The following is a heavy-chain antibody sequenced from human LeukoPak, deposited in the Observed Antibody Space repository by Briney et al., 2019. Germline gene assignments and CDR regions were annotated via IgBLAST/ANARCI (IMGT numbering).Heavy chain of an antibody. J-gene: IGHJ2*01. CDR3: AKDAIAVTGRAWYIAL. D-gene: IGHD6-19*01. CDR2: ISYDGSNK. Sequence: PGGSLRLSCAASGFTFSSYTMHWVRQAPGKGLEWVAVISYDGSNKYYADSVKGRFTISRDNSKNSLYVQMNSLRAEDTAVYYCAKDAIAVTGRAWYIALWGRGTLVTAPS. CDR1: GFTFSSYT. V-gene: IGHV3-30-3*01.